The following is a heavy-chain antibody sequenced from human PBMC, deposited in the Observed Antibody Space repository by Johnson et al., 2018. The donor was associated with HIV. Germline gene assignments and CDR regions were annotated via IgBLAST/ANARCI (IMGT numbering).Heavy chain of an antibody. CDR3: AKERGAARAFDALDI. D-gene: IGHD6-6*01. V-gene: IGHV3-13*01. CDR2: IGTAGDT. CDR1: GFTVSSNY. J-gene: IGHJ3*02. Sequence: VQLVESGGGLVQPGGSLRLSCAASGFTVSSNYMSWVRQAPGKGLEWVSVIGTAGDTYYPGSVKGRFTISRENAKNSLYLQMNSLRAGDTAGYYCAKERGAARAFDALDIWGQGTMVTVSS.